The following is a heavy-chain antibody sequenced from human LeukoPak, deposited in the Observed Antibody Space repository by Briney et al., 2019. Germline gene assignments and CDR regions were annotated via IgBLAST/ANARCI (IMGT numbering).Heavy chain of an antibody. CDR2: ISDIGSI. CDR3: AGHHPRNTVDF. V-gene: IGHV4-59*08. D-gene: IGHD2/OR15-2a*01. J-gene: IGHJ4*02. Sequence: PETLSLTCTVSGGSISSYYWSWIRQPPGKGLEWIAYISDIGSINYNPSLKSRVTISLDTSKNQFSLKLSSVTAADTAVYYCAGHHPRNTVDFWGQGTLVTVS. CDR1: GGSISSYY.